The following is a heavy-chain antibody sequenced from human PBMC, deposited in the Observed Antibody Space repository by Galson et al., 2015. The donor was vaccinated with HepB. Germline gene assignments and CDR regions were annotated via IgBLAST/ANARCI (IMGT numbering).Heavy chain of an antibody. Sequence: SVKVSCKASGGTFSSYAISWVRQAPGQGLGWMGWIIPIFGTANYAQKFQGRVTITADKSTSTAFMELSSLRSEDTAVYYCARPGYYDSSGYATWGQGTLVTVSS. CDR2: IIPIFGTA. CDR1: GGTFSSYA. V-gene: IGHV1-69*06. J-gene: IGHJ4*02. D-gene: IGHD3-22*01. CDR3: ARPGYYDSSGYAT.